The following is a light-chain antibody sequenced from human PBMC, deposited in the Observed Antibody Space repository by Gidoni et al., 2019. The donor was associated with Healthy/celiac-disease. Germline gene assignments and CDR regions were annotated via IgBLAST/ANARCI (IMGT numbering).Light chain of an antibody. CDR2: AAS. V-gene: IGKV1-39*01. J-gene: IGKJ2*04. CDR1: KSISSY. Sequence: IQMTHSPSSLSASVGDIVTITCRASKSISSYLNWYQQKPGKAPKLLIYAASSLQSGVPSRFSGSGSGTDVTLTISSRQPEDVATNYCQQSYSTLMCSFGQGTKLEIK. CDR3: QQSYSTLMCS.